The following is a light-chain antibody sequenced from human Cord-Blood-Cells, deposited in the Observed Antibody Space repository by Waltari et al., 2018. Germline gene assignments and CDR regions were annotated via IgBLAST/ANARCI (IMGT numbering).Light chain of an antibody. CDR3: MQALQTPPT. CDR1: QSLLHSNGYNY. CDR2: LGS. V-gene: IGKV2-28*01. J-gene: IGKJ2*01. Sequence: DIVMTQSPLSLPVTPVEPASISCRSSQSLLHSNGYNYLDWYLQKPGQSPQLLIYLGSNRASGVPDRFSGSGSGTDFTLKISRVEAEDVGVYYCMQALQTPPTVGQGTKLEIK.